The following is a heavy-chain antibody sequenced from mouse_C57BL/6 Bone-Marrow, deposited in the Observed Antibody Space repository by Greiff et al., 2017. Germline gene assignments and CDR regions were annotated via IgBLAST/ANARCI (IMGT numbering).Heavy chain of an antibody. D-gene: IGHD3-3*01. CDR2: INPGSGGT. Sequence: QVQLQQPGAELVRPGASVKVSCKASGYAFTSYLLQWVKQRPGQGLEWIGVINPGSGGTNYNEKFKGKATLTADKSSSTAYMQLSSLTSEDSAVYFCARPQAVNGYFDFWGTGTTLTVSS. CDR3: ARPQAVNGYFDF. J-gene: IGHJ2*01. CDR1: GYAFTSYL. V-gene: IGHV1-54*01.